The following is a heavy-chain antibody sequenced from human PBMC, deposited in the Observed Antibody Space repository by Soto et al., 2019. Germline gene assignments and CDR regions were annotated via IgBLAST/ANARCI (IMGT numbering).Heavy chain of an antibody. V-gene: IGHV3-11*03. D-gene: IGHD1-26*01. J-gene: IGHJ4*02. CDR2: ISGSTIYT. Sequence: PGGSLRLSCAASGFIFSDHYMSWIRQAPGKGLEWLAYISGSTIYTDYADSVKGRFTISRDNAKNSVYLQMNSLRVDDTAVYYCARSMKGGQNFDHWGQGTLVTVSS. CDR1: GFIFSDHY. CDR3: ARSMKGGQNFDH.